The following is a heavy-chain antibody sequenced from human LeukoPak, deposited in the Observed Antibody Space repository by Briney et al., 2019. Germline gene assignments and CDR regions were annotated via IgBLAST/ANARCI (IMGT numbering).Heavy chain of an antibody. CDR2: KKQDGSEK. V-gene: IGHV3-7*01. J-gene: IGHJ6*03. CDR3: ARDGTYYYGSGSPIHYYMDV. D-gene: IGHD3-10*01. Sequence: GGSLRLSCAAAGFTFSSYWMSWVRQATGKGLEWVANKKQDGSEKYYVDSVKGRFTISRDNAKNSLYLQMNSLRAEDTAVYYCARDGTYYYGSGSPIHYYMDVWGKGTTVTVSS. CDR1: GFTFSSYW.